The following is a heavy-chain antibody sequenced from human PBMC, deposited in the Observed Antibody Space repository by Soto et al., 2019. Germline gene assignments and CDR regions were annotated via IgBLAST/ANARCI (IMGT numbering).Heavy chain of an antibody. J-gene: IGHJ4*02. CDR3: ARVKGQLDLDY. Sequence: SLTCAVYGGSFSGYYWSWIRQPPGKGLEWIGEINHSGSTNYNPSLKSRVTISVDTSKNQFSLKLSSVTAADTAVYYCARVKGQLDLDYWGQGTLVTVSS. CDR2: INHSGST. CDR1: GGSFSGYY. V-gene: IGHV4-34*01. D-gene: IGHD6-6*01.